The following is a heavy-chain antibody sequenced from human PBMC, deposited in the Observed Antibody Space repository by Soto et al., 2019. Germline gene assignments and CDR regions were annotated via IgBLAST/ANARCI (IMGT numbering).Heavy chain of an antibody. J-gene: IGHJ4*02. CDR3: ARDLKDSGYDPFDY. CDR2: ISSSSSYI. Sequence: GGSLRLSCAASGFTFSSYSMNWVRQAPGKGLEWVSSISSSSSYIYYADSVKGRFTISRGNAKNSLYLQMNSLRAEDTAVYYCARDLKDSGYDPFDYWGQGTLVTVSS. D-gene: IGHD5-12*01. V-gene: IGHV3-21*01. CDR1: GFTFSSYS.